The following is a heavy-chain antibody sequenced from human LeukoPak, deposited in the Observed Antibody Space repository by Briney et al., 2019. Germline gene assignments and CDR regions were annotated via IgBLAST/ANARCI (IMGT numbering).Heavy chain of an antibody. J-gene: IGHJ5*02. CDR1: GFSFSTFA. Sequence: GGSLRLSCVASGFSFSTFAMTWVRQAPGKGLEWVSGMIGRGTTYYADSVKGRFTLSRDSTKTTVYLQMDNQRAEDTAIYYCAKDLHYNDGRWEFDPWGQGTLVIVSS. D-gene: IGHD5-24*01. CDR2: MIGRGTT. V-gene: IGHV3-23*05. CDR3: AKDLHYNDGRWEFDP.